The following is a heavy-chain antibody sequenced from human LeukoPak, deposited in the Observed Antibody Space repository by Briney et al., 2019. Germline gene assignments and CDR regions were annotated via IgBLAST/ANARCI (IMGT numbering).Heavy chain of an antibody. CDR3: TSLAKEAFDI. J-gene: IGHJ3*02. V-gene: IGHV4-34*01. Sequence: SETLSLTCAVYGGSFSGYYWSWIRQPPGKGLEWIGEINHSGSTNYNPSLKSRVTISVDTSKNQFSLKLSSVTAAGTAVYYCTSLAKEAFDIWGQGTMVTVSS. CDR2: INHSGST. CDR1: GGSFSGYY.